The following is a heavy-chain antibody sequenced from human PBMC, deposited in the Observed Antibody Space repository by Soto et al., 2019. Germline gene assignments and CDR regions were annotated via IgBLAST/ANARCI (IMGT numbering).Heavy chain of an antibody. CDR2: ISGSGGST. J-gene: IGHJ6*02. D-gene: IGHD6-19*01. V-gene: IGHV3-23*01. Sequence: QTGGSLRLSCAASGFTFSSYAMSWVRQAPGKGLEWVSAISGSGGSTYYADSVKGRFTISRDNSKNTLYLQMNSLRAEDTAVYYCAKDPILIAVAGTGYEDVWGQGTTVTVSS. CDR1: GFTFSSYA. CDR3: AKDPILIAVAGTGYEDV.